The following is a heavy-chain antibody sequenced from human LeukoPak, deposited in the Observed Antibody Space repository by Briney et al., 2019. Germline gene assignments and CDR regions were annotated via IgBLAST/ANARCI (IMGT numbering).Heavy chain of an antibody. J-gene: IGHJ4*02. CDR1: GYTFTSYA. D-gene: IGHD3-22*01. CDR3: ARADYYDSSGYYSDY. CDR2: INAGNGNT. Sequence: ASVKVSCKASGYTFTSYAMHWVRQAPGQRLEWMGWINAGNGNTKYSQKFQGRVTITRGTSASTAYMELSSLRSEDTAVYYCARADYYDSSGYYSDYWGQGTLVTVSS. V-gene: IGHV1-3*01.